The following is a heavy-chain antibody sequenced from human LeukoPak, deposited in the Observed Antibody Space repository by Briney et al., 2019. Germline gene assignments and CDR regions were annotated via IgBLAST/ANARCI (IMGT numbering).Heavy chain of an antibody. V-gene: IGHV4-4*07. CDR2: VYTSGST. CDR3: AGLYV. CDR1: GASISSYW. J-gene: IGHJ6*04. Sequence: PSETLSLTCTVSGASISSYWWTWIRQPAGKGLEWIGRVYTSGSTTYNSSLRSRVTMSVDTSKNQLSLKLSSVTAADTAVYYCAGLYVWGKGTTVTISS.